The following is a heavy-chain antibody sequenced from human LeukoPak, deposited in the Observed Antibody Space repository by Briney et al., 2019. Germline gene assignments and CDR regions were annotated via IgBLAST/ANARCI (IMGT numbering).Heavy chain of an antibody. V-gene: IGHV3-23*01. CDR3: AKDVDCGSTSCYLFDY. CDR2: ISGSGGST. Sequence: PGRSLRLSCAASGFTFSNHAMTTVGQAPFNLQPPVSAISGSGGSTYYADSVKGRFTISRDNTKNTLYLQMNSLRAEDTAVYYCAKDVDCGSTSCYLFDYWGQGTLVTVSS. D-gene: IGHD2-2*01. J-gene: IGHJ4*02. CDR1: GFTFSNHA.